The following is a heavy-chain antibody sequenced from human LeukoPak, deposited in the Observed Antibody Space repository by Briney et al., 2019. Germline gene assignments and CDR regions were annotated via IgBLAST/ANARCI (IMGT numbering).Heavy chain of an antibody. CDR2: IHSRGTT. CDR1: GFSVSDNY. V-gene: IGHV3-53*01. CDR3: ARDRDSQGSWESHFDF. J-gene: IGHJ4*02. D-gene: IGHD3-10*01. Sequence: GGSLRLSCAAFGFSVSDNYMSWVRQAPEKGLEWVSVIHSRGTTLYADSVKGRFIISRDKSKKTVFLQMNDVRAEDTAVYFCARDRDSQGSWESHFDFWGQGTLVTVSS.